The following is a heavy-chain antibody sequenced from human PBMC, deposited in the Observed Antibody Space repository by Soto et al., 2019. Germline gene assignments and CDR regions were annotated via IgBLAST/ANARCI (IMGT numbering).Heavy chain of an antibody. CDR1: GGTFSSYT. D-gene: IGHD2-15*01. Sequence: QVQLVQSGAAVKKPGSSVKVSCKASGGTFSSYTISWVRQAPGQGLEWMGRIIPILGIANYAQKFQGGVTITADKSTRTAYMELSSLRSEDTAVYYCARDLECHYSGGSCYYFDYWGQGTLVTVSS. J-gene: IGHJ4*02. V-gene: IGHV1-69*08. CDR3: ARDLECHYSGGSCYYFDY. CDR2: IIPILGIA.